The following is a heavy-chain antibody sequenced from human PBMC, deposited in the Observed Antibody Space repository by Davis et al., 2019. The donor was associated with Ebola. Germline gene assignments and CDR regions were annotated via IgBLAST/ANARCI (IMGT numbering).Heavy chain of an antibody. V-gene: IGHV4-4*02. D-gene: IGHD3-22*01. CDR3: ARGPPKYDTSGLDY. CDR1: GGSISSSNW. J-gene: IGHJ4*02. Sequence: SETLSLTCAVSGGSISSSNWWSWVRQPPGKGLEWIGEISRRGSTNYNPSLKSRVTISVDTSKNQFSLKLSSVTAADTAVYFCARGPPKYDTSGLDYWGQGTLVTVSS. CDR2: ISRRGST.